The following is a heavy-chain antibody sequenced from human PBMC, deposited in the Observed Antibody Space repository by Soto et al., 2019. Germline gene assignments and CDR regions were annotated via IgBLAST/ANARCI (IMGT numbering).Heavy chain of an antibody. Sequence: SETLSLTCTVSGGSVSSSSYYWGWIRQPPGKGLEWIGNIYYSGSTYYNPSLKSRVTISVDTSKNQFSLKLSSVTAADSAVYYCARHNSGWYLDRWGQGTLVTVSS. CDR3: ARHNSGWYLDR. CDR2: IYYSGST. J-gene: IGHJ5*02. D-gene: IGHD6-19*01. CDR1: GGSVSSSSYY. V-gene: IGHV4-39*01.